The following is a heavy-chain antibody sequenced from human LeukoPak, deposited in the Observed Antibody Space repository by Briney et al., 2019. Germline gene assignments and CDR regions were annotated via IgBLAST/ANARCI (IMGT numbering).Heavy chain of an antibody. CDR1: GGSFSGYY. CDR3: ARHDRVYYYGSGSYYPSSLDY. V-gene: IGHV4-34*01. D-gene: IGHD3-10*01. CDR2: TNHSGST. Sequence: SETLSLTCAVYGGSFSGYYWSWIRQPPGKGLEWIGETNHSGSTNYNPSLKSRVTISVDTSKNQFSLKLSSVTAADTAVYYCARHDRVYYYGSGSYYPSSLDYWGQGTLVTVSS. J-gene: IGHJ4*02.